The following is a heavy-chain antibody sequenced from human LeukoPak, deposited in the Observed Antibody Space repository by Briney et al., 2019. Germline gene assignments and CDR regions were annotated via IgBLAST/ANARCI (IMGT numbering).Heavy chain of an antibody. V-gene: IGHV3-66*01. Sequence: GGSLRLSCAASGFTVSGNYMTWVRQAPGKGLEFVSVIYSGGSTYYADSVEGRFTISRDNSKNTLYLHMNSLRAEDTAVYYCAGCRWNYHYFEHWGQGTLVTVSS. CDR2: IYSGGST. D-gene: IGHD1-7*01. J-gene: IGHJ4*02. CDR3: AGCRWNYHYFEH. CDR1: GFTVSGNY.